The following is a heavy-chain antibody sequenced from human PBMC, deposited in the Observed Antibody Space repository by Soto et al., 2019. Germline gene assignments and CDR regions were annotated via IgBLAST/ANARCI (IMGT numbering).Heavy chain of an antibody. V-gene: IGHV1-69*01. D-gene: IGHD2-2*01. CDR1: GGDFKNFI. CDR2: VIPIFGTP. CDR3: ARVGSCLSSSCLYYGMDV. J-gene: IGHJ6*02. Sequence: VQLVQSGAEVRKPGSSVKVSCKPSGGDFKNFIIAWVRQAPGHGLEWMGGVIPIFGTPNFVQKFQDRVTITADEATSTTYMELRSLRSEDTAVYYCARVGSCLSSSCLYYGMDVWGQGTTVIVSS.